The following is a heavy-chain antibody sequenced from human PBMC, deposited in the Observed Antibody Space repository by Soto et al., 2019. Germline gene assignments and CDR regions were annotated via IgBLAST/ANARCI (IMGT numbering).Heavy chain of an antibody. D-gene: IGHD2-2*01. J-gene: IGHJ5*02. Sequence: PGGSLRLSCAASGFTFSSYEMNWVRQAPGKGLEWVSYISSSGSTIYYADSVKGRFTISRDNAKNSLYLQMNSLRAEDTAVYYCARGVRYQLLHNWFDPWRQGTLVTVSS. CDR3: ARGVRYQLLHNWFDP. CDR1: GFTFSSYE. V-gene: IGHV3-48*03. CDR2: ISSSGSTI.